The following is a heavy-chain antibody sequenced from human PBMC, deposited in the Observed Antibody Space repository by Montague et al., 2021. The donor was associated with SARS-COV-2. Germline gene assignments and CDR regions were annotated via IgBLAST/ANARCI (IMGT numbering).Heavy chain of an antibody. CDR3: ARDRGYGDFYYYGMDV. CDR2: ISSNGSTI. Sequence: SLRLSCAASGFTFSNYEMNWVRQAPGKGLEWVLYISSNGSTIYYADSVKGRFTISRDNAQNSLYLQMNSLRAEDTGVYYCARDRGYGDFYYYGMDVWGQGTTVTVSS. V-gene: IGHV3-48*03. CDR1: GFTFSNYE. J-gene: IGHJ6*02. D-gene: IGHD3-10*01.